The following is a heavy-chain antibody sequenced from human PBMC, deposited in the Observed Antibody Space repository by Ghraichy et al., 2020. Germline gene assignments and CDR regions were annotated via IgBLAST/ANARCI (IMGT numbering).Heavy chain of an antibody. CDR1: GLTVSSNY. D-gene: IGHD5-24*01. CDR2: IYSGGGT. J-gene: IGHJ3*02. Sequence: LSLTCAASGLTVSSNYMSWVRQAPGKGPEWVSTIYSGGGTYYADSVKGRFAISRDNSKNTLYLQMNSLRTEDTAVYYCARMATTPVWAFDIWGQGTMVTVSS. CDR3: ARMATTPVWAFDI. V-gene: IGHV3-66*01.